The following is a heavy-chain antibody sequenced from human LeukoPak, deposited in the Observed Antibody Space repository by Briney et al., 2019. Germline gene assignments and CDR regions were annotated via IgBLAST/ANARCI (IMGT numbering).Heavy chain of an antibody. V-gene: IGHV5-51*01. CDR1: GYSYTSYW. D-gene: IGHD2-8*02. CDR3: ALGWRCAAGAFDI. J-gene: IGHJ3*02. CDR2: IYPGDSAT. Sequence: GASLKISCKGSGYSYTSYWIGWVRQMPGKGLEWMGIIYPGDSATRYSPSFHGQVTISADKSISTAYLQRSSLKASDTAKYYCALGWRCAAGAFDIWGQGTLVTVSS.